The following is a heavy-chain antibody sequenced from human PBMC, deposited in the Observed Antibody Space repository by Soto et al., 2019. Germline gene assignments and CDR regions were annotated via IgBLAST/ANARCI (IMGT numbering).Heavy chain of an antibody. D-gene: IGHD5-18*01. CDR3: AAGRGYEDGMDV. J-gene: IGHJ6*02. CDR1: GFTFTSSA. CDR2: IVVGSGNT. Sequence: QMPLVQSGPEVKKPGTSVKVSCKASGFTFTSSAVQWVRQARGQRLEWIGWIVVGSGNTNYAQKFQERVTITRDMSTSTAYMELSSLRSEDTAVYYCAAGRGYEDGMDVWGQGTTVTVSS. V-gene: IGHV1-58*01.